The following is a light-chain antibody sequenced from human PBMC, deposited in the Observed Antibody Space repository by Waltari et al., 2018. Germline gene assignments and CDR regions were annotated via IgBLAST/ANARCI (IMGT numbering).Light chain of an antibody. CDR1: QSVSRA. V-gene: IGKV3-20*01. CDR2: GTS. CDR3: QHYVRLPAT. Sequence: EIVLTQSPGTLSLSPGERATLSCRASQSVSRALPWYQQKPGQAPRLLIYGTSNRATGSPDRFSGSGSGTDFSLTISRLEPEDVAVYFCQHYVRLPATFGQGTKVEIK. J-gene: IGKJ1*01.